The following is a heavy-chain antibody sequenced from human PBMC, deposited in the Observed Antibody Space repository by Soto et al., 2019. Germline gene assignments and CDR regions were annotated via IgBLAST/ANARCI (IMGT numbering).Heavy chain of an antibody. J-gene: IGHJ6*02. Sequence: GASVKVSCKASGGTFSSYAISWVRQAPGQGLEWMGGIIPIFGTANYAQKFQGRVTITADKSTSTAYMELSSLRSEDTAVYYCASTGSRLRFLEWFTPNYGMDVWGHGTTVTVSS. CDR1: GGTFSSYA. CDR3: ASTGSRLRFLEWFTPNYGMDV. CDR2: IIPIFGTA. V-gene: IGHV1-69*06. D-gene: IGHD3-3*01.